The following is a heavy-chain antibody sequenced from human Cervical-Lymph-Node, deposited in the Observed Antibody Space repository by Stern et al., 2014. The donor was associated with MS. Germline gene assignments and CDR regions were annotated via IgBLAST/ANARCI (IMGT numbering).Heavy chain of an antibody. V-gene: IGHV2-26*01. D-gene: IGHD3-10*01. J-gene: IGHJ4*02. CDR3: ARILYDGAYRGDY. Sequence: QVTLRESGPVLVKPTETLMLTCTVSGFSLSNGRMGVSWIRQPPGKALEWLATIFLYDERSYSTSLKIRLTISKDTSRSQVVLTMTNMDPVDTATYFCARILYDGAYRGDYWGQGILVTVSS. CDR2: IFLYDER. CDR1: GFSLSNGRMG.